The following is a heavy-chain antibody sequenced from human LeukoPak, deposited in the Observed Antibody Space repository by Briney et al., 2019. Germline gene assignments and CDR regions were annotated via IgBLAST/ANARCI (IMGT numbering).Heavy chain of an antibody. J-gene: IGHJ2*01. Sequence: GASVKVSCKASGYSFTGYYMHWVRQAPGQGLEWMGWINPNSGGTNYAQKFQGRVTMTRDTSISTAYMELSRLRSDDTAVFYCARRRLRRYGGNSDYWYFDLWGRGTLVTVSS. D-gene: IGHD4-23*01. CDR1: GYSFTGYY. CDR3: ARRRLRRYGGNSDYWYFDL. CDR2: INPNSGGT. V-gene: IGHV1-2*02.